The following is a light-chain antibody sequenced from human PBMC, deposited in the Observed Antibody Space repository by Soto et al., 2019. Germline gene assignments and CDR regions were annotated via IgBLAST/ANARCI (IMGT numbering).Light chain of an antibody. V-gene: IGKV3-20*01. Sequence: EVVMTQAPATLSVSPGERATLSCRSSQSVSSKLAWYQQKPGQAPRLLIYGASSRATGIPDRFSGSGSGTDFTLTISRLEPEDFAVYYCQQYGSSPGWTFGQGTKVDI. J-gene: IGKJ1*01. CDR1: QSVSSK. CDR3: QQYGSSPGWT. CDR2: GAS.